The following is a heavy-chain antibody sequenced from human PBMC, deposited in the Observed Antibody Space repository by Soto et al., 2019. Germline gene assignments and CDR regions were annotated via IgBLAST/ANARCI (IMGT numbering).Heavy chain of an antibody. CDR3: ARRAAHSCDY. D-gene: IGHD2-2*01. V-gene: IGHV1-3*01. Sequence: ASVKVSCKASGYTFTSYAMHWVRQAPGQRLEWMGWINAGNGNTKYSQKFQGRFIVSRDNAKNTVYLEMNSLRAEDTAVYYCARRAAHSCDYWGQGTLVTVSS. CDR1: GYTFTSYA. J-gene: IGHJ4*02. CDR2: INAGNGNT.